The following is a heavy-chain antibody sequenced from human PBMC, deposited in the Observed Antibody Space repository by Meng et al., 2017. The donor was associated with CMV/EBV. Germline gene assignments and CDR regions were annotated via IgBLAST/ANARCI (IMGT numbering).Heavy chain of an antibody. CDR3: TTGVVYYYYYGMDV. CDR2: IKSKTDGGTT. D-gene: IGHD3-10*01. J-gene: IGHJ6*02. V-gene: IGHV3-15*01. CDR1: GFSFRLYE. Sequence: GGSLRLSCEASGFSFRLYEMNWVRQAPGKGLEWVGRIKSKTDGGTTDYAAPVKGRFTISRDDSKNTLYLQMNSLKTEDTAVYYCTTGVVYYYYYGMDVWGQGTTVTVSS.